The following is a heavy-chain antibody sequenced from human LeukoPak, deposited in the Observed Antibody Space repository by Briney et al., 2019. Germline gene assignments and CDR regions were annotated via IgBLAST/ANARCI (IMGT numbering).Heavy chain of an antibody. CDR3: ARESLLWFGESGEYYFDY. CDR1: GGTFSSYA. D-gene: IGHD3-10*01. CDR2: IIPIFGTA. V-gene: IGHV1-69*13. Sequence: SVKVSCKASGGTFSSYAISWVRQAPGQGLEWMGGIIPIFGTANYAQKFQGRVTITADESTSAAYMELSSLRSEDTAVYYCARESLLWFGESGEYYFDYWGQGTLVTVSS. J-gene: IGHJ4*02.